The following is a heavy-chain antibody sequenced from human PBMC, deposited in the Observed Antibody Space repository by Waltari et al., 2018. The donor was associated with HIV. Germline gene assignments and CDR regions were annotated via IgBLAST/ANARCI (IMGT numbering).Heavy chain of an antibody. V-gene: IGHV3-74*01. CDR1: AFTLSSYW. J-gene: IGHJ4*02. CDR2: INSDGSTT. CDR3: AKGGANPIDF. D-gene: IGHD1-26*01. Sequence: EVRLVETGGGLVQPGGSLRLSCAASAFTLSSYWMHWVRQAPGKGLVWVSRINSDGSTTSYADSVKGRFTISRDNAKNTLYLQMNSLRAEDTAVYYCAKGGANPIDFWGQGTLVTVSS.